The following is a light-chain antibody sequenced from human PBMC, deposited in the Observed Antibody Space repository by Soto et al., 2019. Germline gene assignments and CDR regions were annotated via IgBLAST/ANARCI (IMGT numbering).Light chain of an antibody. CDR2: DNN. V-gene: IGLV1-51*01. Sequence: QSVLTQPPSVSAAPGQKVTISCSGSSSNIGNNYVSWYQQLPGTAPKLLIYDNNKRPSGIPVRFSGSKSGTSATLGITGLQTGDEADYYCGTWDSSLSAVVVFGGGTKLTVL. CDR3: GTWDSSLSAVVV. CDR1: SSNIGNNY. J-gene: IGLJ2*01.